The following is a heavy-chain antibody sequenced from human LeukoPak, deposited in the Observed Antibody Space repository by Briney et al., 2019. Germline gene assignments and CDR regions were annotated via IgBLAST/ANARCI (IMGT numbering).Heavy chain of an antibody. V-gene: IGHV4-31*03. J-gene: IGHJ4*02. D-gene: IGHD3-3*01. CDR2: IDYSGST. CDR1: GGSIGSGGYY. CDR3: AREGGFYRPLDY. Sequence: SETLSLTCTVSGGSIGSGGYYWSWIRQHPEKGLEWIGYIDYSGSTYYSPSLKSRVTISVDTSKNQFSLKLTSVTAADTAVYYCAREGGFYRPLDYSGQGTLVTVSS.